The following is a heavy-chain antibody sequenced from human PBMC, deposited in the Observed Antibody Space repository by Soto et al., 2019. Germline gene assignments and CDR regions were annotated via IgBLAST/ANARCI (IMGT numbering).Heavy chain of an antibody. CDR1: GGAIISSSCY. D-gene: IGHD2-8*01. CDR2: IYYSGST. V-gene: IGHV4-39*01. CDR3: ARRPHDLYCTNGVCPLNSYYDHGMEV. Sequence: SETLSLTCTVSGGAIISSSCYWGWIRQPPGKGLEWIGSIYYSGSTYYNPSLKSRVTISVDTSKNQFSLKLSSVTAADTAVYYCARRPHDLYCTNGVCPLNSYYDHGMEVWG. J-gene: IGHJ6*02.